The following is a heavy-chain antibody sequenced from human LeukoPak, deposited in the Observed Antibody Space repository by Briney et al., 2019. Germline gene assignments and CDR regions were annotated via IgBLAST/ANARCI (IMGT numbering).Heavy chain of an antibody. D-gene: IGHD3-22*01. CDR2: ISSSGSTI. Sequence: GGSLRLSCAASGFTFSSYEMNWVRQAPGKGLEWVSYISSSGSTIYYADSVKGRFTISRDNAKNSLYLQMNSLRAEDTAVYYCAKSLGYYDSSGPPPYYFDYWGQGTLVTVSS. CDR3: AKSLGYYDSSGPPPYYFDY. V-gene: IGHV3-48*03. J-gene: IGHJ4*02. CDR1: GFTFSSYE.